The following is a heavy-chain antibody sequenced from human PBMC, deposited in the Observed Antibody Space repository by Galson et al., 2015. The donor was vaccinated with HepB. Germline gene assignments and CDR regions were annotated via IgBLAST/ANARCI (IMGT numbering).Heavy chain of an antibody. CDR3: ARGYYYDSSGYFPYYYYGMDV. V-gene: IGHV3-74*01. Sequence: SLRLSCAASGFTFSSYWMHWVRQAPGKGLVWVSRINSDGSSTTYADSVKGRFTISRDNANAKNTLYLQMNFLRAEDTAVYYCARGYYYDSSGYFPYYYYGMDVWGQGTTVTVSS. J-gene: IGHJ6*02. D-gene: IGHD3-22*01. CDR2: INSDGSST. CDR1: GFTFSSYW.